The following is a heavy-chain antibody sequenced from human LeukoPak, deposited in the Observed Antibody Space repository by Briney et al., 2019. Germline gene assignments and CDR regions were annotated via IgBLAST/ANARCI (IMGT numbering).Heavy chain of an antibody. Sequence: GASVKVSCKASGYTFTGYYMHWVRQAPGQGLEWMGWINPNSGGTNYAQKFQGRVTMTRDTSISTAYMELSRQRSDDTAVYYCARDTTGYQLLYYYYYYMDVWGKGTTVTVSS. D-gene: IGHD2-2*01. CDR3: ARDTTGYQLLYYYYYYMDV. CDR1: GYTFTGYY. J-gene: IGHJ6*03. CDR2: INPNSGGT. V-gene: IGHV1-2*02.